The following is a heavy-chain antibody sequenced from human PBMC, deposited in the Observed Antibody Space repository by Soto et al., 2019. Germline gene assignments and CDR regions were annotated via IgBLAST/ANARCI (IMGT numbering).Heavy chain of an antibody. Sequence: EVQLVESGGGLVKPGGSLRLSCAVSGFSFSTYFMHWVRQAPGKGLEWVSSISNRGDYIYYADSVKGRFTISRDNAKNTLYLQMNSLRAEDTAVYYCARYQVVATVREYYYYMDVWGKGTTVTVSS. CDR3: ARYQVVATVREYYYYMDV. J-gene: IGHJ6*03. CDR2: ISNRGDYI. CDR1: GFSFSTYF. V-gene: IGHV3-21*01. D-gene: IGHD5-12*01.